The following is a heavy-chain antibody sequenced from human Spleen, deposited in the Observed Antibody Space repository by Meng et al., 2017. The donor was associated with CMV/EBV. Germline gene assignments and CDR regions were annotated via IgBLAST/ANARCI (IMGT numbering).Heavy chain of an antibody. CDR2: ISTYNGNT. CDR1: DYTFSNHN. V-gene: IGHV1-18*04. CDR3: AIRGYSNWFAP. J-gene: IGHJ5*02. D-gene: IGHD4-23*01. Sequence: SCKASDYTFSNHNISCVRQAPGQGPEWMGWISTYNGNTKNAQKFQGRVTLTTETSTSTAYMELRSLRSDDTAVYYCAIRGYSNWFAPWGQGTLVTVSS.